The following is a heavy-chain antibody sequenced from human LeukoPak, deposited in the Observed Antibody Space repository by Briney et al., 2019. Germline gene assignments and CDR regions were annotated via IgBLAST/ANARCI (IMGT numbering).Heavy chain of an antibody. CDR1: GIPFTNAW. CDR3: TPDLMDV. Sequence: GGSLRLSCVVSGIPFTNAWMSWVRQAPGKGLEWVGRIKSKTDGGTADYAAPVRGRFTMWRDDARSALYLQMNSLQTEDTAVYYCTPDLMDVWGKGTTVTVSS. V-gene: IGHV3-15*01. J-gene: IGHJ6*03. CDR2: IKSKTDGGTA.